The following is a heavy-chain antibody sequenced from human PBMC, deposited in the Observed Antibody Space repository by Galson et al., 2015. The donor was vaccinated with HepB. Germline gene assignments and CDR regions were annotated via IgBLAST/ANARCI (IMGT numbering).Heavy chain of an antibody. CDR3: ASKARSKYYYYGMDV. CDR2: IDPSDSYT. D-gene: IGHD6-6*01. V-gene: IGHV5-10-1*01. Sequence: QSGAEVKKPGESLRISCKGSGYSFTSYWISWVRQMPGKGLEWMGRIDPSDSYTNYSPSFQGHVTISADKSISTAYLQWSSLKASDTAMYYCASKARSKYYYYGMDVWGQGTTVTVSS. CDR1: GYSFTSYW. J-gene: IGHJ6*02.